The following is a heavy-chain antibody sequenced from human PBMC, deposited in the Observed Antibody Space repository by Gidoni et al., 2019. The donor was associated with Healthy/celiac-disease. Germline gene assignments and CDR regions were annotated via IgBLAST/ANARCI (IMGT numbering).Heavy chain of an antibody. Sequence: QVQLVQSGAEVKKPGSSVKVSCKASGGTFSSYAISWVRQAPGQGLEWMGRIIPILGIANYAQKFQGRVTITADKSTSTAYMELSSLRSEDTAVYYCARDLGCTNGVCYTGYNWFDPWGQGTLVTVSS. CDR3: ARDLGCTNGVCYTGYNWFDP. V-gene: IGHV1-69*04. CDR1: GGTFSSYA. CDR2: IIPILGIA. J-gene: IGHJ5*02. D-gene: IGHD2-8*01.